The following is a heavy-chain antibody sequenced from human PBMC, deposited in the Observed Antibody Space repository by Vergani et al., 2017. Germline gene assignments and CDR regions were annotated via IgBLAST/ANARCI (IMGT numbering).Heavy chain of an antibody. CDR3: AREYSSTSGRAFDF. CDR2: ISDGGETK. Sequence: QVQLVASGGGLVRPGGSLRLSCAASGFIFSDYYMTWIRQTPGKGLEWLAHISDGGETKMYAESLKGRFTVSRDNSQNTVNLQMDSLRAEDTAVYYCAREYSSTSGRAFDFWGQGTKVTVSS. D-gene: IGHD2-2*01. CDR1: GFIFSDYY. V-gene: IGHV3-11*04. J-gene: IGHJ3*01.